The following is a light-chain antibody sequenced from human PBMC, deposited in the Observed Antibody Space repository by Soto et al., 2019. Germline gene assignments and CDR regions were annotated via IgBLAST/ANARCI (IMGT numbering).Light chain of an antibody. CDR2: DTS. CDR1: QPVNSY. Sequence: VFTQSPGTLSLSPGDSATLSCRASQPVNSYLNWYQQQPGQSPRLLMSDTSHRATGTPARFSGSGSGTDFTLTISSLEPEDFGVYYCQQRSNWMITFGQGTLLEIK. V-gene: IGKV3-11*01. J-gene: IGKJ5*01. CDR3: QQRSNWMIT.